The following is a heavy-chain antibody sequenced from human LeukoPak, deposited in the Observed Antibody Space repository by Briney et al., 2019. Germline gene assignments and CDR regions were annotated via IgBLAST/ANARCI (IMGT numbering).Heavy chain of an antibody. Sequence: PGGSLRLSCAASGFTFNNYGMRWVRQAPGKGLEWVAVISYDGRNKHYPDSVKGRFTISRDISTDTLWLQMDSLRTEDTAVYYCAKGPLRGTAAAIDYWGQGTLVTVSS. CDR1: GFTFNNYG. D-gene: IGHD2-2*01. CDR3: AKGPLRGTAAAIDY. V-gene: IGHV3-30*18. J-gene: IGHJ4*02. CDR2: ISYDGRNK.